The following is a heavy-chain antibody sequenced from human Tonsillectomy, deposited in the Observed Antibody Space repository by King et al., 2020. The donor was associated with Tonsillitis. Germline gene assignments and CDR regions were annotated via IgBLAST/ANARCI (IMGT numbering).Heavy chain of an antibody. V-gene: IGHV3-66*01. D-gene: IGHD3-3*01. CDR2: IFSGGST. CDR1: GFTVSSNY. Sequence: VQLVESGGGLVQPGGSLRLSCVASGFTVSSNYMSWVRQAPGKGREWGSVIFSGGSTYYADSVKGRFTISRDNSKNTLYLQMNSLRAEDTAVYYCARGYDFWSGYVGYWGQGTLVTVSS. J-gene: IGHJ4*02. CDR3: ARGYDFWSGYVGY.